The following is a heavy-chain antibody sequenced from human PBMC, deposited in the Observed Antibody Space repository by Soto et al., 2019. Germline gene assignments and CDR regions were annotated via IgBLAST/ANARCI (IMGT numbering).Heavy chain of an antibody. J-gene: IGHJ4*02. CDR2: IIPILGIA. V-gene: IGHV1-69*04. CDR1: GGTFSSYT. D-gene: IGHD3-10*01. Sequence: SVKVSGKASGGTFSSYTISWVRQAPGQGLEWMGRIIPILGIANYAQKFQGRVAITRDTSASTAYMELSSLRSEDTAVYYCARDLGFGLSDYWGQGTLVTVSS. CDR3: ARDLGFGLSDY.